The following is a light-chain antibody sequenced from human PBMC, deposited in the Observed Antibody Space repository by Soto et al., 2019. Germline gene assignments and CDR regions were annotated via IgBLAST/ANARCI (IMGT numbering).Light chain of an antibody. J-gene: IGLJ3*02. V-gene: IGLV1-44*01. CDR1: SSNIGSNI. Sequence: VLTQPPSASGTPGQKVTISCSGSSSNIGSNIVNWYQQLPGTAPKLVIHSSHQRPSGVPDRFSGSQSGTSASLAISRLQSEDEADYYCAAWDDSLNVVVFGGGTKLTVL. CDR2: SSH. CDR3: AAWDDSLNVVV.